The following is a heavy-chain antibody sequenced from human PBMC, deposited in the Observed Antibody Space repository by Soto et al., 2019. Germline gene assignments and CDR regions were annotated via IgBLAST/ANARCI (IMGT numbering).Heavy chain of an antibody. CDR3: ARRSYCSSSSCDKFFDY. CDR2: ISESGGST. D-gene: IGHD2-2*02. J-gene: IGHJ4*02. Sequence: GVLRLSCAASGFTFSNYGMSWVRQAPGKGLEWVSGISESGGSTYYADSVKGRFTLSRDNSKNTLYLQVNSLRPEDTAVYYCARRSYCSSSSCDKFFDYWGQGSLVTVSS. V-gene: IGHV3-23*01. CDR1: GFTFSNYG.